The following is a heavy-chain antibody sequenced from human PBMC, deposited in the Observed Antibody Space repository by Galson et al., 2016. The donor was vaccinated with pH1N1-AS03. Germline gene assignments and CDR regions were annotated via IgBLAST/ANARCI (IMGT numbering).Heavy chain of an antibody. J-gene: IGHJ4*02. CDR3: VRGSGYYFDS. V-gene: IGHV3-33*01. CDR2: NRYYGSSE. D-gene: IGHD3-3*01. Sequence: SLRLSCAASGFTLRTYDMHWVRQAPGKGLEWVGINRYYGSSEYYGDSMKGRISISRDNSQNTISLQMNSLRVEDTAVYDCVRGSGYYFDSWGQGSLVIFSS. CDR1: GFTLRTYD.